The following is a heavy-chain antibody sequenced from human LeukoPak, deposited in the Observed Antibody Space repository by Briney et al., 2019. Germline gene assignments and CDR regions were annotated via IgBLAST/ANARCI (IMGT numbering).Heavy chain of an antibody. J-gene: IGHJ5*02. CDR3: ARHHADSGSYANWFDP. CDR2: ISYDGSNK. V-gene: IGHV3-30*03. Sequence: GGSLRLSCAASGFTFSSYGMHWVRQAPGKGLEGVAVISYDGSNKYYADSVKGRFTISRDNSKNTLYLQMNSLRAEDTAVYYCARHHADSGSYANWFDPWGQGTLVTVSS. D-gene: IGHD1-26*01. CDR1: GFTFSSYG.